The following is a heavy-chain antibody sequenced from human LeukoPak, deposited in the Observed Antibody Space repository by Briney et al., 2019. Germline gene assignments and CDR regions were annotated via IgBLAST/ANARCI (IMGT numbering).Heavy chain of an antibody. Sequence: GGSLRLSCVASGVTLSNYAMSWARQAPGKGLEWVSGISGGGVTTYYADSVKGRFTISRDNSKNTLYLQMSSLRADDTAIYYCARNQQLGGHSYYYYGMDVWGQGTTVTVSS. CDR3: ARNQQLGGHSYYYYGMDV. J-gene: IGHJ6*02. V-gene: IGHV3-23*01. D-gene: IGHD3-16*01. CDR1: GVTLSNYA. CDR2: ISGGGVTT.